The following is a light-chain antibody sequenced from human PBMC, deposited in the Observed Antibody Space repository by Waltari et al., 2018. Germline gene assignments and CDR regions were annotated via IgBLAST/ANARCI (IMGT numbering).Light chain of an antibody. V-gene: IGKV1-12*01. CDR2: ATS. Sequence: TQSPSSVSASVGDRVTISCRASQNIDTGLAWYQQKPGKAPKLLIYATSSLQSGVPSRFSGTGSETEFTLSISSLQPDDFATYYCQQASSFLLTFGQGTRLEI. J-gene: IGKJ5*01. CDR3: QQASSFLLT. CDR1: QNIDTG.